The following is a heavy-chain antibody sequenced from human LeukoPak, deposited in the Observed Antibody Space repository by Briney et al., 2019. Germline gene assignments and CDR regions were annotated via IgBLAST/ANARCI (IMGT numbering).Heavy chain of an antibody. CDR1: GFTFSSYA. CDR3: AKGGRDGYTYPHYFDY. V-gene: IGHV3-23*01. J-gene: IGHJ4*02. D-gene: IGHD5-24*01. CDR2: ITVSGGST. Sequence: GGSLRLSCAASGFTFSSYAMTWVSQAPSTGLECVSLITVSGGSTYYADSVKGRFTISRDNSKNTLYLQMDSLRAEDTAVYYCAKGGRDGYTYPHYFDYWGQGTLVTVSS.